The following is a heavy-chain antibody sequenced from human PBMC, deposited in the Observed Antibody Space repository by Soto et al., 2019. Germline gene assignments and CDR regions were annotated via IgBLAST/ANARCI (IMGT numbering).Heavy chain of an antibody. V-gene: IGHV4-31*03. D-gene: IGHD3-3*01. Sequence: QVQLQESGPGLVKPSQTLSLTCTVSGGSISSGGYYWSWIRQHPGKGLEWIGYIYYSGSTYYNPSLKSRVTISVDTSKNQFSLKLSSVTAADTAVYYCARCDDFWSGLCWFDPWGQGTLVTVPS. CDR2: IYYSGST. J-gene: IGHJ5*02. CDR1: GGSISSGGYY. CDR3: ARCDDFWSGLCWFDP.